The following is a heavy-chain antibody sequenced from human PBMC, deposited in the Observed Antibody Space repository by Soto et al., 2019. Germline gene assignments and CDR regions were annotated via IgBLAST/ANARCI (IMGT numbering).Heavy chain of an antibody. CDR1: GFSLSTSGVG. D-gene: IGHD4-17*01. CDR2: VYWDDDK. V-gene: IGHV2-5*02. J-gene: IGHJ4*02. CDR3: ARHMTTVGYFDY. Sequence: QITLKESDPTLVKPTQTLTLTCTLSGFSLSTSGVGVGWIRQPPGKALERLALVYWDDDKRYSPSLKSRLTITTDTSKNQVDLRMAHMDPVDSATYYCARHMTTVGYFDYWGQGTLVTVSS.